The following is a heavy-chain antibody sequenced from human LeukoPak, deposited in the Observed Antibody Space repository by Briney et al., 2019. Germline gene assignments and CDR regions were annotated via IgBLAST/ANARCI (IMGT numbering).Heavy chain of an antibody. CDR1: GFTFSSYS. CDR3: AKDLGVVTMVRGVPDYFDY. CDR2: ISSSSSYI. Sequence: GGSLRPSCAASGFTFSSYSMNWVRQAPGKGLEWVSSISSSSSYIYYADSVKGRFTISRDNSKNTLYLQMNSLRAEDTAVYYCAKDLGVVTMVRGVPDYFDYWGQGTLVTVSS. D-gene: IGHD3-10*01. V-gene: IGHV3-21*04. J-gene: IGHJ4*02.